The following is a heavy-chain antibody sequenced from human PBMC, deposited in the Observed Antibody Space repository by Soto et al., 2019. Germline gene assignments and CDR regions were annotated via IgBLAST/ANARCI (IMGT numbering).Heavy chain of an antibody. V-gene: IGHV4-39*01. CDR3: ASGHYYDSSGPRFDY. CDR2: IYYRGST. CDR1: GGSISSSSYY. D-gene: IGHD3-22*01. J-gene: IGHJ4*02. Sequence: SETLSLTCTVSGGSISSSSYYWGWIRQPPGKGLEWIGSIYYRGSTYYNPSLKSRVTISVDTSKNQFSLKLSSVTAADTAVYYCASGHYYDSSGPRFDYWGQGTLVTVSS.